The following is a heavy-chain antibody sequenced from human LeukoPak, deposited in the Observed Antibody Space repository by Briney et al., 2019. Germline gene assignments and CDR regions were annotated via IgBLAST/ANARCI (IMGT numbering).Heavy chain of an antibody. Sequence: SETLSLTCTVSGGSISSYYWSWIRQPPGKGLGWIGYIYYSGSTNYNPSLKSRVTISVDTSKNQFSLKLSSVTAADTAVYYCARDLGYYYDSSGYHAFDIWGQGTMVTVSS. D-gene: IGHD3-22*01. CDR3: ARDLGYYYDSSGYHAFDI. CDR1: GGSISSYY. CDR2: IYYSGST. V-gene: IGHV4-59*01. J-gene: IGHJ3*02.